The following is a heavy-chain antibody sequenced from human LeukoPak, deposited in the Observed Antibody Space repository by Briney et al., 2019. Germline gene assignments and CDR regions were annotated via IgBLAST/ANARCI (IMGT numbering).Heavy chain of an antibody. CDR1: GYTFSNYG. D-gene: IGHD6-25*01. V-gene: IGHV1-18*03. CDR2: ISANSVYT. CDR3: ARDLSDEGYFDY. J-gene: IGHJ4*02. Sequence: ASVKVSCKASGYTFSNYGIIWVRQAPGLGLERMGWISANSVYTNYAQKFQGRVTMTTDTSTSTAYMEVRSLGSDDMVVYYCARDLSDEGYFDYWGQGTLVAVSS.